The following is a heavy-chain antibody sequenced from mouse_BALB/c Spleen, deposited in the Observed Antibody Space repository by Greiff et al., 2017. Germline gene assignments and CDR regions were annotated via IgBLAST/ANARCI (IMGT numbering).Heavy chain of an antibody. CDR1: GFTFSSYA. Sequence: EVLLVESGGGLVKPGGSLKLSCAASGFTFSSYAMSWFRQTPEKRLAWVATISSGGSYTYYPDSVKGRFTISRDNAKNTLYLQMSSLRSEDTALYYCARHDGYYAMDYWGQGTSVTVSS. V-gene: IGHV5-9-3*01. D-gene: IGHD2-3*01. J-gene: IGHJ4*01. CDR3: ARHDGYYAMDY. CDR2: ISSGGSYT.